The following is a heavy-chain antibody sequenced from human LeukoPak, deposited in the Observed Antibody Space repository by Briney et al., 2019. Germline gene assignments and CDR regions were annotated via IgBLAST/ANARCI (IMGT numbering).Heavy chain of an antibody. CDR2: ISSSGDSL. CDR3: AKDSYYYDSSGYLPGDY. V-gene: IGHV3-11*01. CDR1: GFTFSDYY. D-gene: IGHD3-22*01. Sequence: GGSLRLSCAASGFTFSDYYMTWIRQAPGKGLEWVSFISSSGDSLYYADSVRGRFTISRDNAKNSLYLQMNSLRAEDTAVYYCAKDSYYYDSSGYLPGDYWGQGTLVTVSS. J-gene: IGHJ4*02.